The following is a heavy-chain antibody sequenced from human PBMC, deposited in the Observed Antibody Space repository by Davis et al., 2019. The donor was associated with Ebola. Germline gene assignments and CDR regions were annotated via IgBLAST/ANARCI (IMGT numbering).Heavy chain of an antibody. CDR2: ISAYSGNT. CDR3: ARVTTIFGVVIIENDY. J-gene: IGHJ4*02. V-gene: IGHV1-18*04. CDR1: GYTFTSYG. D-gene: IGHD3-3*01. Sequence: ASVKVSCKASGYTFTSYGISWVRQAPGQGLEWMGWISAYSGNTNYAQKLQGRVTMTTDTSTSTAYMELRSLRSDDTAVYYCARVTTIFGVVIIENDYWGQGTLVTVSS.